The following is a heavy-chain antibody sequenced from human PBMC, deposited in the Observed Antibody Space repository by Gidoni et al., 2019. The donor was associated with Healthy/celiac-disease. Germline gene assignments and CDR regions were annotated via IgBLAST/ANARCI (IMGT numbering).Heavy chain of an antibody. CDR1: GCTFSSYG. D-gene: IGHD4-17*01. Sequence: VQLLESGGGLVQPGGCLRLSCAASGCTFSSYGMRWVRQAAGKGLGWVSAISGSGGSTYYADSVKGRFTISRDNSKNTLYLQMNSLRAEDTAVYYCAKDSDYGDKSQFDYWGQGTLVTVSS. CDR2: ISGSGGST. J-gene: IGHJ4*02. V-gene: IGHV3-23*01. CDR3: AKDSDYGDKSQFDY.